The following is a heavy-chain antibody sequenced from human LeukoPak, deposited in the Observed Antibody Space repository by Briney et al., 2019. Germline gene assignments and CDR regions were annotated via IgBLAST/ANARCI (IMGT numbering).Heavy chain of an antibody. Sequence: GGSLRLSCAASGFTFSSYSMNWVRQAPGKGLEWVSSISSSSSYIYYADSVKGRFTISRDNAKNSLYLQMNSLRAEDTAVYYCAREGLGWLQSDFDYWGQGTLVTVSS. V-gene: IGHV3-21*01. CDR1: GFTFSSYS. D-gene: IGHD5-24*01. CDR2: ISSSSSYI. J-gene: IGHJ4*02. CDR3: AREGLGWLQSDFDY.